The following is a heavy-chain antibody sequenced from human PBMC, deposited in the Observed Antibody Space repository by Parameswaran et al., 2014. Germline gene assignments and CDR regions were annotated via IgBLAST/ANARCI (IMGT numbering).Heavy chain of an antibody. V-gene: IGHV4-59*08. D-gene: IGHD6-19*01. CDR3: ARLTGSGWYFNS. Sequence: VRQAPGKGLEWIGYIHYSGSTKYNPFLKSRVTISLDTSYNQFSLKLSSVTAADTAVYYCARLTGSGWYFNSWGQGTLVTVSS. J-gene: IGHJ4*02. CDR2: IHYSGST.